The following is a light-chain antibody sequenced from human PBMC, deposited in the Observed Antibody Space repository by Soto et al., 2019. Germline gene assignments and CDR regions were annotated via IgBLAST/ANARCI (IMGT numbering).Light chain of an antibody. V-gene: IGKV1-5*03. CDR2: KAS. J-gene: IGKJ1*01. CDR3: HHYNSYSEA. Sequence: EIDMTQAPSTLSGSVGDRVTITCRASQTISSWLAWYQQKPGKAPKLLIYKASTLKSGVPSRFSGSGSGTEFTLTISSLQPDDFPTYYCHHYNSYSEAFGQGTKVDSK. CDR1: QTISSW.